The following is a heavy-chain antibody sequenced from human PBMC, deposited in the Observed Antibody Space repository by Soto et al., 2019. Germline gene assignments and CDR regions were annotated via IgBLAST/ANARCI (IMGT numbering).Heavy chain of an antibody. V-gene: IGHV3-23*01. D-gene: IGHD6-19*01. CDR2: ISGSGGST. CDR1: GFTFSSYA. J-gene: IGHJ3*02. CDR3: AKNARRDYSSGWYGAFDS. Sequence: TGGSLRLSCAASGFTFSSYAMSWVRQAPGKGLEWVSAISGSGGSTYYADSVKGRFTISRDNSKNTLYLQMNSLRAEDTAVYYCAKNARRDYSSGWYGAFDSWGQGTMVTVSS.